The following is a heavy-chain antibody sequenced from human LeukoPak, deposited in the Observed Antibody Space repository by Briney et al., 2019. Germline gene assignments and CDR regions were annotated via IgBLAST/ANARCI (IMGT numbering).Heavy chain of an antibody. J-gene: IGHJ6*03. CDR2: IYPGDSDT. Sequence: GESLKISCKGSGYSFTSYWIGWVRQMPGKGLEWMGIIYPGDSDTRYSPPFQGQVTISADKSISTAYLQWSSLKASDTAMYYCARRETQRYCTNGVCLSYYYMDVWGKGTTVTVSS. D-gene: IGHD2-8*01. CDR3: ARRETQRYCTNGVCLSYYYMDV. CDR1: GYSFTSYW. V-gene: IGHV5-51*01.